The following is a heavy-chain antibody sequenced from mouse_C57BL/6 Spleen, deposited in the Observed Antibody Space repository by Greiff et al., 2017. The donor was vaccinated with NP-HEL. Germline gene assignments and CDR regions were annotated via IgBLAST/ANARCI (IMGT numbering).Heavy chain of an antibody. J-gene: IGHJ4*01. D-gene: IGHD1-1*01. V-gene: IGHV14-3*01. CDR3: ARSVLLRDYYAMDY. Sequence: EVQRVESVAELVRPGASVKLSCTASGFNIKNTYMHWVKQRPEQGLEWIGRIDPANGNTKYAPKFQGKATITADTSSNTAYLQLSSLTSEDTAIYYCARSVLLRDYYAMDYWGQGTSVTVSS. CDR1: GFNIKNTY. CDR2: IDPANGNT.